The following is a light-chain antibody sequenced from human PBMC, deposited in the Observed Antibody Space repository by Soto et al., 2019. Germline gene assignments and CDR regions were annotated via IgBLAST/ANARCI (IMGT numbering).Light chain of an antibody. CDR2: GAS. V-gene: IGKV3-20*01. J-gene: IGKJ2*01. CDR1: QSVSSTY. CDR3: QQWGPSLPMYT. Sequence: ESVLTQSPGTLSLSPGERATLSCRASQSVSSTYFAWYQQKPGQAPRLLIYGASNRATGIPDRFSGSGSGADFTLTISRLEPEDFAGYYCQQWGPSLPMYTFGQGTKLEIK.